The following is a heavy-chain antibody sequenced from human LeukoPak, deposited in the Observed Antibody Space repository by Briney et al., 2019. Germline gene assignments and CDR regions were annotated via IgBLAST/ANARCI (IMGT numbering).Heavy chain of an antibody. J-gene: IGHJ4*02. CDR2: IYDSGST. D-gene: IGHD3-3*01. CDR1: GGSISSNNYF. V-gene: IGHV4-39*01. CDR3: QSRFLEWLLDY. Sequence: SETLSLTCTVSGGSISSNNYFWGWIRQPPGKGLEWIGSIYDSGSTYHNPSLKSRVTISVDTSKNQFSLKLNSVTAADTAMYYCQSRFLEWLLDYWGQGTLVTVSS.